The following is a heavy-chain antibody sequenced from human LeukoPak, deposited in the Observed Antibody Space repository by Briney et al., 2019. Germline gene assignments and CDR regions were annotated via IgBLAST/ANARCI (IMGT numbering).Heavy chain of an antibody. CDR3: ARGPAGYN. CDR2: IYSGGST. D-gene: IGHD1-1*01. Sequence: PGGSLRLSCAASGFTFSSYWMSWVRQAPGKGLEWVSVIYSGGSTDYADSVKGRFTISRDNLKNTLYLQMNSLRAVDTAVYYCARGPAGYNWGQGTLVTFSS. J-gene: IGHJ4*02. V-gene: IGHV3-53*01. CDR1: GFTFSSYW.